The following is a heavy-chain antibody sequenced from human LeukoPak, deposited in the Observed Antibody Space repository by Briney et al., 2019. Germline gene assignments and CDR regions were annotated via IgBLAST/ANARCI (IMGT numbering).Heavy chain of an antibody. Sequence: PSQTLSLTCTVSGGSISSGGYYWSWIRQHPGKGLEWIGYIYYSGSTYYNPSLKSRVTISVDTSKNQFSLKLSSVTAADTAMYYCARVPPPLTRVPYYDSSGLYYFDYWGQGTLVTVSS. D-gene: IGHD3-22*01. CDR1: GGSISSGGYY. CDR3: ARVPPPLTRVPYYDSSGLYYFDY. CDR2: IYYSGST. V-gene: IGHV4-31*03. J-gene: IGHJ4*02.